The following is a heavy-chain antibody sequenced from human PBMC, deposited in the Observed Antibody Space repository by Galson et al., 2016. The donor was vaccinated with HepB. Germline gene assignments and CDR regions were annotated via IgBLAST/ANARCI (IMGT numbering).Heavy chain of an antibody. V-gene: IGHV4-39*01. CDR2: IYYTGTT. CDR3: ARRERDHAYFNYGMDV. CDR1: GDSISSSNFY. J-gene: IGHJ6*02. Sequence: ETLSLTCTVSGDSISSSNFYWAWIRQPPGKGLEWIGNIYYTGTTYYNSSLKIRVTMSVDTSKTRFSLKLTSVTAAYTAVHYCARRERDHAYFNYGMDVWGQGATVTGSS. D-gene: IGHD1-14*01.